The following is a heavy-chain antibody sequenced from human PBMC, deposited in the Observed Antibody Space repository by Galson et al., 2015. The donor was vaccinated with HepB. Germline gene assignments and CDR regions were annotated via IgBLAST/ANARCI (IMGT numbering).Heavy chain of an antibody. CDR2: IWYDGSNK. CDR1: GFTFSSYG. V-gene: IGHV3-33*01. CDR3: ARDQGGFNYYGSGCYYTPLYY. Sequence: SLRLSCAASGFTFSSYGMHWVRQAPGKGLEWVAVIWYDGSNKYYADSVKGRFTISRDNSKNTLYLQMNSLRAEDTAVYYCARDQGGFNYYGSGCYYTPLYYWGQGTLVTVSS. J-gene: IGHJ4*02. D-gene: IGHD3-10*01.